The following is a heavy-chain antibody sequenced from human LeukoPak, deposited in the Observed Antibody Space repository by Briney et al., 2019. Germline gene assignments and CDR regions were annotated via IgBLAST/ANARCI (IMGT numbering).Heavy chain of an antibody. CDR1: GFTFSGYA. V-gene: IGHV3-23*01. D-gene: IGHD4-17*01. J-gene: IGHJ4*02. Sequence: GGSLRLSCAASGFTFSGYAMSWVRQAPGKGLEWVSTVTGSAASTYYAESVKGRFTISRDNSKNTLYLQMNSLRAEDTAVYYCAKGALHDYGDESGDYWGQGTLVTVSS. CDR2: VTGSAAST. CDR3: AKGALHDYGDESGDY.